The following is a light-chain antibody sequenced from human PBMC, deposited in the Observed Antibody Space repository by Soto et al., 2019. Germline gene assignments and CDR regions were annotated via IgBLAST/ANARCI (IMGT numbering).Light chain of an antibody. V-gene: IGKV1-5*01. CDR3: HQYNRSLFT. CDR2: DAS. CDR1: QSISTW. Sequence: DIQMTQSPSTLSASVGDRVTITCRASQSISTWLAWYQQKPGKAPKLLIYDASSLESGVPSRFSGSGSGTEFTLTISSLQPDDFATYYCHQYNRSLFTFGPGTKVDLK. J-gene: IGKJ3*01.